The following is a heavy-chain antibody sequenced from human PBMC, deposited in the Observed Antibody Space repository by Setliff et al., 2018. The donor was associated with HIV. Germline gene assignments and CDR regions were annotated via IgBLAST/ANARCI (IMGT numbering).Heavy chain of an antibody. J-gene: IGHJ3*02. D-gene: IGHD1-7*01. CDR1: GFTFTNSA. CDR2: IVVGSGNT. V-gene: IGHV1-58*01. CDR3: AADPQTGTTSYDAFDI. Sequence: SVKVSCKASGFTFTNSAVQWVRLARGQRPEWIGWIVVGSGNTNYAQKFQERVTITRDMSTSRAYMELSGLRTEDTAVYYCAADPQTGTTSYDAFDIWGQGTVVTVSS.